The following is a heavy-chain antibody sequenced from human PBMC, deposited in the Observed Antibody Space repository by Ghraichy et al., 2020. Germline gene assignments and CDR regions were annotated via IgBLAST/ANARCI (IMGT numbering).Heavy chain of an antibody. D-gene: IGHD3-22*01. CDR1: GFTFSSYA. CDR3: AKAYYYDSSGYYIGYYFDY. CDR2: ISGSGGST. Sequence: GGSLRLSCAASGFTFSSYAMSWVRQAPGKGLEWVSAISGSGGSTYYADSVKGRFTISRDNSKNTLYLQMNSLRAEDTAVYYCAKAYYYDSSGYYIGYYFDYWGQGTLVTVSS. V-gene: IGHV3-23*01. J-gene: IGHJ4*02.